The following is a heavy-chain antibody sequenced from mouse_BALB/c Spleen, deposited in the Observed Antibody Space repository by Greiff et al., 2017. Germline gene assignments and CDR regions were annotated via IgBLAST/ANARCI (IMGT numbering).Heavy chain of an antibody. CDR2: IDPFNGGT. CDR1: GYSFTSYY. Sequence: QLQESGPELMKPGASVKISCKASGYSFTSYYMHWVKQSHGKSLEWIGYIDPFNGGTSYNQKFKCKATLTVDKSSSTAYMHLSSLTSEDSAVYYCARGRAWFAYWGQGTLVTVSA. CDR3: ARGRAWFAY. V-gene: IGHV1S135*01. J-gene: IGHJ3*01.